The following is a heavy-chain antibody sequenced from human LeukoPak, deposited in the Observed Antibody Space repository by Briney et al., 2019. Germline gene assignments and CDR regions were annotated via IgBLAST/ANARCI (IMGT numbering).Heavy chain of an antibody. J-gene: IGHJ4*02. D-gene: IGHD3-10*01. CDR1: EYTFTDYY. V-gene: IGHV1-2*02. CDR3: ARAHLLWFGELYLDFDY. Sequence: GASVKVSCKASEYTFTDYYIHWVRQAPGQGPEWMGWINPNSGGTIYAQKFQGRVTMTRDTSISTVYMELSSLRSEDTAAYYCARAHLLWFGELYLDFDYWGQGTLVTVSS. CDR2: INPNSGGT.